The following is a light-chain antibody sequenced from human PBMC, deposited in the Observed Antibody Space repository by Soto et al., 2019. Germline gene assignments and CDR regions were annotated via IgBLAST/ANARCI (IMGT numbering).Light chain of an antibody. J-gene: IGKJ4*01. CDR2: DAS. V-gene: IGKV3-20*01. Sequence: EIVLTQSPATLSLSPGERATLSCRASQSVGSYLAWYQQKPGQAPRLLIYDASSRATGIPDRFSGGGSGTDFTLTISRLEPEDFAVYYCQQYGTSPPLTFGGGTKV. CDR3: QQYGTSPPLT. CDR1: QSVGSY.